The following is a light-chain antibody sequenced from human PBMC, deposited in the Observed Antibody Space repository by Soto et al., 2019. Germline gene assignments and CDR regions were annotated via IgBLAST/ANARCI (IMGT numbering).Light chain of an antibody. Sequence: SALTQPASVSGSPRQSITISCTGASSDVGGYTYVSWYQQHPGKAPKLIIYEVNNRPSGVSHRFSGSKSGNTASLTISGLQAEDEADYYCSSYTSSSTLYVFGTGTTLTVL. CDR3: SSYTSSSTLYV. CDR2: EVN. CDR1: SSDVGGYTY. V-gene: IGLV2-14*01. J-gene: IGLJ1*01.